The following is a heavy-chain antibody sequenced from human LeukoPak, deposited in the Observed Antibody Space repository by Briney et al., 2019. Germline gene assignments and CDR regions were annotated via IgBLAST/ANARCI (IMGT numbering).Heavy chain of an antibody. CDR3: ARPYSSGARVDY. J-gene: IGHJ4*02. D-gene: IGHD6-19*01. CDR2: IYNSGRT. V-gene: IGHV4-59*08. Sequence: SETLSLTCTVSGGSISTYYWSWLRQPPGKGLEWIGYIYNSGRTNYNPSLESRVTISVDTSKNQFPLKLSSVTAADTAVYYCARPYSSGARVDYWGQGTLVTVSS. CDR1: GGSISTYY.